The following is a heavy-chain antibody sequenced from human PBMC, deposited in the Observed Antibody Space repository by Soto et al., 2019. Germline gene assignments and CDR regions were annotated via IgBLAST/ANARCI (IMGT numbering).Heavy chain of an antibody. CDR1: GFTFSSYA. Sequence: GGSLRLSCAASGFTFSSYAMSWVRQAPGKGLEWVSAISGSGGSTYYADSVKGRFTISRDNSKNTLYLQMNSLRAEDTAVYYCAKDSGSAEIFGVAPDMDVWGKGTTVTVSS. D-gene: IGHD3-3*01. CDR3: AKDSGSAEIFGVAPDMDV. CDR2: ISGSGGST. V-gene: IGHV3-23*01. J-gene: IGHJ6*03.